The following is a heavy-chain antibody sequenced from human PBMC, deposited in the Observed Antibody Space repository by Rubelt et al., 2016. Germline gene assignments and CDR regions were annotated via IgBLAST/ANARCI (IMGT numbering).Heavy chain of an antibody. J-gene: IGHJ5*02. V-gene: IGHV4-34*01. CDR3: ARRKFDP. CDR2: SGST. Sequence: SGSTNYNPSLKSRVTISVDTSKNQFSLKLSSVTAADTAVYYCARRKFDPWGQGTLVTVSS.